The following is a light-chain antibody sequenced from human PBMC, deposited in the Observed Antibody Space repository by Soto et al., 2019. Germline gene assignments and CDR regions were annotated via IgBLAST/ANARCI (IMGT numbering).Light chain of an antibody. CDR1: QGISSY. Sequence: AIRMTQSPSSFSASTGDRVTITCRASQGISSYLAWYQQKPCKAPKLLIYAASTLQSGVPSRFSGSGSGTDFTLTISCLQSEDFATYYCQQYYSYSRTFGQGTKVEIK. CDR3: QQYYSYSRT. CDR2: AAS. J-gene: IGKJ1*01. V-gene: IGKV1-8*01.